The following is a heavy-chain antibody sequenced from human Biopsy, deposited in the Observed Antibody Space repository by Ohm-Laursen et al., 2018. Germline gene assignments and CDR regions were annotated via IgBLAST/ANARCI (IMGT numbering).Heavy chain of an antibody. V-gene: IGHV4-59*08. D-gene: IGHD6-19*01. CDR3: ATTTMDTSGWYGNYFDS. J-gene: IGHJ4*02. CDR2: ISYSGNT. CDR1: GGSISSYY. Sequence: SETLSLTCPVSGGSISSYYWSWIRQPPGKGLEWIGYISYSGNTNYNPSLKSRVTMSVDTSKNQFSLKVYSVTAADTAIYYCATTTMDTSGWYGNYFDSWGQGALVTVSS.